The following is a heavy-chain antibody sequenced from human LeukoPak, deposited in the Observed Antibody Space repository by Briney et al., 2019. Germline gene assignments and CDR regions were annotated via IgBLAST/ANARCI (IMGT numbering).Heavy chain of an antibody. CDR2: INHSGST. CDR1: GGSISSGGYS. CDR3: ARERYSSGWSYYYYYYGMDV. V-gene: IGHV4-30-2*01. J-gene: IGHJ6*02. D-gene: IGHD6-19*01. Sequence: PSQTLSLTCAVSGGSISSGGYSWSWIRQPPGKGLEWIGEINHSGSTNYNPSLKSRVTISVDTSKNQFSLKLSSVTAADTAVYYCARERYSSGWSYYYYYYGMDVWGQGTTVTVSS.